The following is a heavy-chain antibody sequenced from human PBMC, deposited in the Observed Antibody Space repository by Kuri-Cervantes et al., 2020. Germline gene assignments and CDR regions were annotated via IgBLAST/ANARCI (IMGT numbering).Heavy chain of an antibody. D-gene: IGHD6-13*01. V-gene: IGHV3-72*01. Sequence: GESLKISCAASGFTFSDHYMDWVRQAPGKGLGWVGRTRNKANSYTTEYAASVKGRFTISRDDSKNSLYLQMNSLKTEDTAVYYCARSGIAAVLDYWGQGTLVTVSS. CDR1: GFTFSDHY. J-gene: IGHJ4*02. CDR3: ARSGIAAVLDY. CDR2: TRNKANSYTT.